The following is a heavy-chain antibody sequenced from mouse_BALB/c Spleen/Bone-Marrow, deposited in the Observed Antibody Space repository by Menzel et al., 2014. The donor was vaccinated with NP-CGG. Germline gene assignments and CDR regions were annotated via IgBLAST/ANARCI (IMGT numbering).Heavy chain of an antibody. CDR3: TRRGSSWCFDV. D-gene: IGHD1-1*01. Sequence: EVKLMESGPELEKPGASVKISCKASGYSFTGYSMNWVKQSNGKSLEWIGNIDPYYGGTTYNQKFKGKATLTVDKSSSTAYMQLKSLTSEVSAVYYCTRRGSSWCFDVWGAGTTVTVSS. V-gene: IGHV1S135*01. CDR2: IDPYYGGT. J-gene: IGHJ1*01. CDR1: GYSFTGYS.